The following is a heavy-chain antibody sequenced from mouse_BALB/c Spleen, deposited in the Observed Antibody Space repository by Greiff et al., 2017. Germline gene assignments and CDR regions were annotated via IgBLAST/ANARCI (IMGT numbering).Heavy chain of an antibody. CDR1: GFTFSDYY. Sequence: EVKLMESGGGLVKPGGSLKFSCAASGFTFSDYYMYWVRQTPEKRLEWVATISDGGSYTYYPDSVKGRFTISRDNAKNNLYLQMSSLKSEDTAMYYCAREGGNYGWFAYWGQGTLVTVSA. V-gene: IGHV5-4*02. J-gene: IGHJ3*01. CDR2: ISDGGSYT. D-gene: IGHD2-1*01. CDR3: AREGGNYGWFAY.